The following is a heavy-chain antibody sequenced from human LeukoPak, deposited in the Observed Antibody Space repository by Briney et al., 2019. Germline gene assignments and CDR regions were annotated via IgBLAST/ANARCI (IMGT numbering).Heavy chain of an antibody. Sequence: SETLSLTSTVSDDSVSSGAYYWSWIPQHPGKGLEWIGYVVYNGNTFYNPSLESRLTISVDTSKKEFSLKLKSVTAADTALFFCARSASLPPYSIDYWGQGTLVTVSS. CDR3: ARSASLPPYSIDY. CDR1: DDSVSSGAYY. D-gene: IGHD2-15*01. CDR2: VVYNGNT. V-gene: IGHV4-31*03. J-gene: IGHJ4*02.